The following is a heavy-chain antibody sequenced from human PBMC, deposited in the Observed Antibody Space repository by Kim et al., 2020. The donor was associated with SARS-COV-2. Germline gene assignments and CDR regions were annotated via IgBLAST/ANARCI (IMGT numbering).Heavy chain of an antibody. D-gene: IGHD6-13*01. V-gene: IGHV4-31*02. J-gene: IGHJ4*02. CDR3: ARGYSSSWSIDY. Sequence: YYTPSLKSRVTISVDTSKNQFSLKLSSVTAADTAVYYCARGYSSSWSIDYWGQGTLVTVSS.